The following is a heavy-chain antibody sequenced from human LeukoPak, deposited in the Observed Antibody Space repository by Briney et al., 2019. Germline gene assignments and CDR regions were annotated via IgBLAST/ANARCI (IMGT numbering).Heavy chain of an antibody. J-gene: IGHJ4*02. CDR3: ARGLGYCSDTSCSAFDN. D-gene: IGHD2-2*01. CDR2: IKEDGSEK. CDR1: GFTFSSFA. V-gene: IGHV3-7*01. Sequence: GGSLRLSCAASGFTFSSFAMSWVRQAPGKGLEWVANIKEDGSEKYYVDSVKGRFTISRDNAKNSLYLQVNSLRAEDTAVFYCARGLGYCSDTSCSAFDNWGQGTLVTVSS.